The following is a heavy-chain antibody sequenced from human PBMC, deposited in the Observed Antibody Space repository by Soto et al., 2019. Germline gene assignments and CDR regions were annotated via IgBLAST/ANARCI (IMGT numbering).Heavy chain of an antibody. Sequence: EVQLVESGGGLVQPGGSLRLSCAASGFIFSSYWMHWVRQAPGKGLVWVSRINSDGSSTTYADSVKGQFTNSRDNAKNTLYLQMNSLKAEDTAIYYCAREPEYRSSYYFACWGQGTLVTVSS. D-gene: IGHD6-6*01. CDR3: AREPEYRSSYYFAC. CDR2: INSDGSST. CDR1: GFIFSSYW. V-gene: IGHV3-74*01. J-gene: IGHJ4*02.